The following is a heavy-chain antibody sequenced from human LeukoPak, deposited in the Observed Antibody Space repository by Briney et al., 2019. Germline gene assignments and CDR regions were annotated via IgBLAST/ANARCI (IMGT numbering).Heavy chain of an antibody. D-gene: IGHD6-13*01. CDR2: INTNTGNP. Sequence: ASVKVSCKASGYTFTGYAMNWVRQAPGQGLEWMGWINTNTGNPTYAQGFTGRFVFSLDTSVSTAYLQISSLKAEDTAVYYCAREGPYYSSSYVGAFDIWGQGTMATVSS. CDR1: GYTFTGYA. J-gene: IGHJ3*02. V-gene: IGHV7-4-1*02. CDR3: AREGPYYSSSYVGAFDI.